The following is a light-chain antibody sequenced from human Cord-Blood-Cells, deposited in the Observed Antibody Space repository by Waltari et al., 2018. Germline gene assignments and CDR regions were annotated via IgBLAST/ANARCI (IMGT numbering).Light chain of an antibody. J-gene: IGKJ2*01. CDR2: GPS. Sequence: EIVLTQSPGTLSLSPGARATLSCRASQSVSSSYLAWYQQKPGQAPRLLIYGPSSRATGIPDRFSGSGSGTDFTLTISRLEPEDSAVYYCQQYGSSPYTFGQGTKLEIK. CDR3: QQYGSSPYT. V-gene: IGKV3-20*01. CDR1: QSVSSSY.